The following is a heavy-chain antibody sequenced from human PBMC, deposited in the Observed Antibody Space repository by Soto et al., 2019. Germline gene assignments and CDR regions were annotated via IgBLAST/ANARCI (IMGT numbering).Heavy chain of an antibody. CDR3: ARDRPLGGSYYYFDY. CDR1: GGSISSYY. D-gene: IGHD1-26*01. J-gene: IGHJ4*02. Sequence: PSETLSLTCTVSGGSISSYYWSWIRQPPGKGLEWIGYIYYSGSTNYNPSLKSRVTISVDTSKNQFSLKLSSVTAADTAVYYCARDRPLGGSYYYFDYWGQGTLVTSPQ. V-gene: IGHV4-59*01. CDR2: IYYSGST.